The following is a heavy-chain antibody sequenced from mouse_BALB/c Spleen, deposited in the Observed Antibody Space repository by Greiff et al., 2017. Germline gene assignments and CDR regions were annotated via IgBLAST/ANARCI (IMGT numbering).Heavy chain of an antibody. CDR3: TRKYGNYYAMDY. Sequence: VQLQQPGAELVKPGASVKLSCKASGYTFTSYYMYWVKQRPGQGLEWIGGINPSNGGTNFNEKFKSKATLTVDKSSSTAYMQLSSPTSEDSAVYYCTRKYGNYYAMDYGGQGTSVTVSS. CDR1: GYTFTSYY. D-gene: IGHD2-10*02. CDR2: INPSNGGT. V-gene: IGHV1S81*02. J-gene: IGHJ4*01.